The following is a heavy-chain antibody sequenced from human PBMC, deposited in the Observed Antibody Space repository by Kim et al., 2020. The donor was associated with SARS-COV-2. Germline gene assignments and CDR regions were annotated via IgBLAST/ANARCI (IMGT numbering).Heavy chain of an antibody. J-gene: IGHJ6*02. Sequence: YNDYAVSVKSRITINPDTSKNQFSLQLNSVTPEDTAVYYCARVEERGMDVWGQGTTVTVSS. CDR2: YN. V-gene: IGHV6-1*01. D-gene: IGHD3-3*01. CDR3: ARVEERGMDV.